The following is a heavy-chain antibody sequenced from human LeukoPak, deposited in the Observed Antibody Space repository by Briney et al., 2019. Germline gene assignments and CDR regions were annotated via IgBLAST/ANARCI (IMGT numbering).Heavy chain of an antibody. V-gene: IGHV3-30*04. Sequence: GKSLRLSCAASGLTVSGYAMHWVRQAPGKGLEWVAIISHDGSKKDYADSVKGRFTISRDSSKNTVYLEMNSLRSDDTAVYYCARGRYYYDSNAYSDAFDIWGQGTLVTVSS. CDR3: ARGRYYYDSNAYSDAFDI. J-gene: IGHJ3*02. CDR1: GLTVSGYA. CDR2: ISHDGSKK. D-gene: IGHD3-22*01.